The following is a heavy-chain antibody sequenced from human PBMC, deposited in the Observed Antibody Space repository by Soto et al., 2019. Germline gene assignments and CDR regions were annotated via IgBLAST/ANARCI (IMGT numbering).Heavy chain of an antibody. CDR3: ARDPDYYDSSGYYPEYFQH. Sequence: GGSLRLSCAASGFTFSSYSMNWVRQAPGKGLEGVSYISSSSSTIYYADSVKGRFTISRDNAKNSLYLQMNSLRDEDTAVYYCARDPDYYDSSGYYPEYFQHWGQGTLVTVSS. CDR2: ISSSSSTI. D-gene: IGHD3-22*01. J-gene: IGHJ1*01. V-gene: IGHV3-48*02. CDR1: GFTFSSYS.